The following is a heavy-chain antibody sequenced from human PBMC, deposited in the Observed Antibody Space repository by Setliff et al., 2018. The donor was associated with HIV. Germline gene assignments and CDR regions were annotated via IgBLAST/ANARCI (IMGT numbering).Heavy chain of an antibody. CDR3: ARHGSNWFDP. Sequence: PSETLSLTCTVSGGSISRSSYYWGWIRQPPGKGLEWIASIYYSGTTFYNPSLKSRVTIFVDTSKNQFSLRLSSVTAADTAVYYRARHGSNWFDPWGQGTLVTVSS. D-gene: IGHD3-10*01. J-gene: IGHJ5*02. V-gene: IGHV4-39*01. CDR2: IYYSGTT. CDR1: GGSISRSSYY.